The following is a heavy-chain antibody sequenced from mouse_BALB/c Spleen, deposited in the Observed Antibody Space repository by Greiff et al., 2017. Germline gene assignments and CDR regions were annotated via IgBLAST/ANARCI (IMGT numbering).Heavy chain of an antibody. CDR3: ARTMITTRYFDV. Sequence: QQSCKASGYTFTSYWMHWVKQRPGQGLEWIGEINPSNGRTNYNEKFKSKATLTVDKSSSTAYMQLSSLTSEDSAVYYCARTMITTRYFDVWGAGTTVTVSS. J-gene: IGHJ1*01. D-gene: IGHD2-4*01. CDR2: INPSNGRT. CDR1: GYTFTSYW. V-gene: IGHV1S81*02.